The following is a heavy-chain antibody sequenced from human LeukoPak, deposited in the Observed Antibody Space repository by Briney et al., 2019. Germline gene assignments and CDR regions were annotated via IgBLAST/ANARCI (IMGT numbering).Heavy chain of an antibody. CDR2: ISGSIDST. J-gene: IGHJ4*02. D-gene: IGHD6-13*01. V-gene: IGHV3-23*01. CDR3: ARVVSSWYYFDY. Sequence: GGSLRLSCKASTLTFSNYAMSWVRQAPGRGLEWVSAISGSIDSTDYADSVKGRFTISRDNSKNTLYLQMNSLRAEDTAVYYCARVVSSWYYFDYWGQGTLVTVSS. CDR1: TLTFSNYA.